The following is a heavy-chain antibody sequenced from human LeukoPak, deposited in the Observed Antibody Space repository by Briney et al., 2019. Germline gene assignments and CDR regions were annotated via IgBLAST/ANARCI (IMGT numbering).Heavy chain of an antibody. CDR3: VKDPSGNYFYFDY. Sequence: GGSPRLSCSASGFTFSSFAMFWVRQAPGKGLEYVSGISSDGGRTNYADSVKARFTISRDNSKVTLYLQMTSLRPEDTAIYYCVKDPSGNYFYFDYWGQGTLVTVSS. CDR1: GFTFSSFA. D-gene: IGHD1-26*01. J-gene: IGHJ4*02. CDR2: ISSDGGRT. V-gene: IGHV3-64D*09.